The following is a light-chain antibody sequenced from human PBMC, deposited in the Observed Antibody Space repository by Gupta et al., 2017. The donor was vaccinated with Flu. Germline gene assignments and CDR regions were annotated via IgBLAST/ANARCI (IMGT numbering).Light chain of an antibody. J-gene: IGKJ4*01. V-gene: IGKV1-39*01. Sequence: SPSSLSASVGDRVTITCRASQSISSYLNWYQQKPGKAPKLLIYAASSLQSGVPSRFSGSGSGTDFTLTISRLQPEDFATYYCQQSYSTPTFGGGTKVEIK. CDR3: QQSYSTPT. CDR1: QSISSY. CDR2: AAS.